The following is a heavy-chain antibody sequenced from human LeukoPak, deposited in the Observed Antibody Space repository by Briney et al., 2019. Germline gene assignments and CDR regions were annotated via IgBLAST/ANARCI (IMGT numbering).Heavy chain of an antibody. V-gene: IGHV4-39*07. CDR3: AGPAGTYWYFDL. D-gene: IGHD1-26*01. CDR2: IYYSGNS. CDR1: GGSISSDHYY. J-gene: IGHJ2*01. Sequence: SETLSLTCTVSGGSISSDHYYWGWIRQPPGKGLERIGSIYYSGNSYYNPSLKSRVTMSVDTSKNQFSLKVSSVTAADTAVYYCAGPAGTYWYFDLWGRGTLVTVSS.